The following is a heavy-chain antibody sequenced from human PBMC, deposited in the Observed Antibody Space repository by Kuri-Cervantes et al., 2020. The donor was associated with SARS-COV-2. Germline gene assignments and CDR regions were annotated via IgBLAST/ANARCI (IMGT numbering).Heavy chain of an antibody. Sequence: GGSLRLSCAASGFTFSSYAMSWVRQAPGKGLEWVSVIYSGGSSTYYADSVKGRFTISRDNSKNTLYLQMNSLRAEDTAVYYYASMVRGNYGMDVWGQGTTVTVSS. D-gene: IGHD3-10*01. V-gene: IGHV3-23*03. J-gene: IGHJ6*02. CDR3: ASMVRGNYGMDV. CDR1: GFTFSSYA. CDR2: IYSGGSST.